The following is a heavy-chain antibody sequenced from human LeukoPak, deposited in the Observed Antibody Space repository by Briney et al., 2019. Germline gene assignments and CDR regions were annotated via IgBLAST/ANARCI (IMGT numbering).Heavy chain of an antibody. CDR2: ITGGGGST. Sequence: GGSLRLSCVASGFTVYNFAMSWVRQAPGKGLEWVSLITGGGGSTDYADSVKGRFTISRDNSKNTLYLQMNSLRVEDTATYYCVKDGRSGAPFDRWGQGTVLTVSS. D-gene: IGHD3-3*01. CDR3: VKDGRSGAPFDR. J-gene: IGHJ4*02. CDR1: GFTVYNFA. V-gene: IGHV3-23*01.